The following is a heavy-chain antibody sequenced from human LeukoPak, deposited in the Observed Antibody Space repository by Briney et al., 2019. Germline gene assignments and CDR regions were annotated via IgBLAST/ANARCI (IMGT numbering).Heavy chain of an antibody. CDR1: GYTFTSYD. CDR3: ATDLYSIPGAY. D-gene: IGHD5-18*01. CDR2: FDPEDGET. J-gene: IGHJ4*02. Sequence: ASVKVSCKASGYTFTSYDINWVRQAPGKGLEWMGGFDPEDGETIYAQKFQGRVTMTEDTSTDTAYMELSSLRSEDTAVYYCATDLYSIPGAYWGQGTLVTVSS. V-gene: IGHV1-24*01.